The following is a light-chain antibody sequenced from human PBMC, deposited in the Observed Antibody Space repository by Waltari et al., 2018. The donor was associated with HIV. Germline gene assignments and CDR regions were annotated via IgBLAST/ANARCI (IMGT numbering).Light chain of an antibody. CDR2: RNS. CDR1: NIGSKN. Sequence: SYELTQPLSVSVALGQTARISCGGKNIGSKNVHWYQQKPGQAPLLVIYRNSNRPSGIPERFSGSNSGNTATLTISRAQAGDEADYYCQVWDSSTVVFGGGTKLTVL. V-gene: IGLV3-9*01. CDR3: QVWDSSTVV. J-gene: IGLJ2*01.